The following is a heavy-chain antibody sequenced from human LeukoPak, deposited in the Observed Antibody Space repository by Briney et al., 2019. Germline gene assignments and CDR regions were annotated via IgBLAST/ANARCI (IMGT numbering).Heavy chain of an antibody. CDR3: ARDRQYYGVYWYFDL. D-gene: IGHD4-17*01. CDR1: GGSFSGYY. J-gene: IGHJ2*01. Sequence: SETLSLTCAAYGGSFSGYYWSWIRQPPGKGLEWIGEINHSGSTNYNPSLKSRVTISVDTSKNQFSLKLSSVTAADTAVYYCARDRQYYGVYWYFDLWGRGTLVTVSS. CDR2: INHSGST. V-gene: IGHV4-34*01.